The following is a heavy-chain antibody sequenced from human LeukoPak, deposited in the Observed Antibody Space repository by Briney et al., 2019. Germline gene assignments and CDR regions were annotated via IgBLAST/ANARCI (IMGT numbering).Heavy chain of an antibody. D-gene: IGHD3-10*02. CDR3: ARARGASGALTMFYYYGMDV. CDR2: IIPILGIA. Sequence: RASVKVSCKASGYTFTSYGISWVRQAPGQGLEWMGRIIPILGIANYAQKFQGRVTITADKSTSTAYMELSSLRSEDTAVYYCARARGASGALTMFYYYGMDVWGQGTTVTVSS. J-gene: IGHJ6*02. V-gene: IGHV1-69*04. CDR1: GYTFTSYG.